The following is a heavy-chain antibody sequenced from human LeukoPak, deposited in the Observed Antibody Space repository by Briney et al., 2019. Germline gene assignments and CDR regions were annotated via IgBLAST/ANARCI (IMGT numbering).Heavy chain of an antibody. CDR3: ATPYSSSSGGFDY. CDR2: IFYSGST. D-gene: IGHD6-6*01. Sequence: SETLSLTCAVSGGSISSNSYYWGWIRQPPGKGLEWIGSIFYSGSTYYNPSLKSRVTTSVDTSKNQFSLKLSSVTAADTAVYYCATPYSSSSGGFDYWGQGTLVTVSS. J-gene: IGHJ4*02. V-gene: IGHV4-39*01. CDR1: GGSISSNSYY.